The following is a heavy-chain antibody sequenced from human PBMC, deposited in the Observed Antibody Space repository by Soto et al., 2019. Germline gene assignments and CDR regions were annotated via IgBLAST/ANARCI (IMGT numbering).Heavy chain of an antibody. CDR3: ARWSCSSTSCYYYYYGMDV. D-gene: IGHD2-2*01. Sequence: GGSLRLSCAASGFTFSSYWMSWVRQAPGKGLEWVANIKQDGSEKYYVDSVKGRFTISRDNAKNSLYLQMNSLRAEDTAVYSCARWSCSSTSCYYYYYGMDVWGQGTTVTVSS. J-gene: IGHJ6*02. V-gene: IGHV3-7*01. CDR1: GFTFSSYW. CDR2: IKQDGSEK.